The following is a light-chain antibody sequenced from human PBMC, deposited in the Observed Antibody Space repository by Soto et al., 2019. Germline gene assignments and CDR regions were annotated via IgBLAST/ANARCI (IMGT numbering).Light chain of an antibody. V-gene: IGKV1-5*01. CDR3: QQFSSYWT. Sequence: DIQMTQSPSTLSASVGDRVTITCRASQSISSWLAWYQQTPGKAPKLLISDSSSLESGVPSWFSGDRSGTDFTLTINSLPPEDVATYYCQQFSSYWTFGQGTRVEIK. CDR1: QSISSW. CDR2: DSS. J-gene: IGKJ1*01.